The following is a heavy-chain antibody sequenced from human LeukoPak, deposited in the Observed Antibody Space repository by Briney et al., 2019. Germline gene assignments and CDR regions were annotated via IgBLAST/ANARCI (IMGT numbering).Heavy chain of an antibody. J-gene: IGHJ6*03. V-gene: IGHV3-21*01. CDR1: GFTFSSYS. D-gene: IGHD2-15*01. Sequence: GGSLRLSCAASGFTFSSYSMNWVRQAPGKGLEWVSSISSSSSYIYYADSVKGRFTISRDNAKNSLYLQMNRLRAEDTAVYYCARDGGPGYCSGGSCYNYYYYMDVWGKGTTVTVSS. CDR2: ISSSSSYI. CDR3: ARDGGPGYCSGGSCYNYYYYMDV.